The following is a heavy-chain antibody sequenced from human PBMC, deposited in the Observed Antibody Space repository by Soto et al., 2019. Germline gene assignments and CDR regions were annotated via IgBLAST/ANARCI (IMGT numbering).Heavy chain of an antibody. D-gene: IGHD3-22*01. J-gene: IGHJ3*02. V-gene: IGHV4-34*01. CDR1: GGSFNDYY. CDR2: INHSGKT. Sequence: QLQLHQWGAGLLKPSETMSLTCDVYGGSFNDYYWTWIRQPPGKGLEWIGEINHSGKTNYNPSLKSQATISVGTPKNQFVLKLNSVTAADTAVYFCARQDNRDYSSSYAFDIWGLGTLVTVSS. CDR3: ARQDNRDYSSSYAFDI.